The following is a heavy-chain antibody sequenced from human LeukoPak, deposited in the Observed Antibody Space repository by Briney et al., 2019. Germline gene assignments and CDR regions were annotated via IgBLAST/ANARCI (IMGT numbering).Heavy chain of an antibody. CDR1: GFILDNYA. V-gene: IGHV3-48*01. CDR2: ISSSSSTI. D-gene: IGHD6-19*01. J-gene: IGHJ4*02. CDR3: ASVFGSGWSGGDY. Sequence: GRSLRLSCATSGFILDNYAIHWVRQAPGKGLEWVSYISSSSSTIYYADSVKDRFTISRDNAKNSLYLQMNSLRAEDTAVYYCASVFGSGWSGGDYWGQGTLVTVSS.